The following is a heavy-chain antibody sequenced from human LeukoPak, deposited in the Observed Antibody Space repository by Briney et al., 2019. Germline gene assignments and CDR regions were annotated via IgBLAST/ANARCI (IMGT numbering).Heavy chain of an antibody. CDR2: IKTDGSDR. V-gene: IGHV3-74*01. J-gene: IGHJ4*02. D-gene: IGHD5-12*01. CDR1: GCRFSDYW. CDR3: IRDFLTVATNDY. Sequence: GGSLRLSCVVSGCRFSDYWMHWVRNAPGKGLGWVSGIKTDGSDRRYAYFVPGRFTISRDTAKNTLFLQMNSLRAEDTAVYYCIRDFLTVATNDYWGQGTLVTVSS.